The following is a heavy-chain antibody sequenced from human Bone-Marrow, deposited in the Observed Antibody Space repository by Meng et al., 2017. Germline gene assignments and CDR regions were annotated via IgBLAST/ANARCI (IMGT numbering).Heavy chain of an antibody. V-gene: IGHV3-49*04. CDR3: TRDNHGSLHRDAFYI. CDR1: GFTFGDYA. CDR2: IRSKAYGGTT. D-gene: IGHD1-26*01. J-gene: IGHJ3*02. Sequence: GESLKTSCTASGFTFGDYAMSWVRQAPGKGLEWVGFIRSKAYGGTTEYAASVKGRFTISRDDSKSIAYLPMNSLKTEDTAVYYCTRDNHGSLHRDAFYIWGQGTMVTVSS.